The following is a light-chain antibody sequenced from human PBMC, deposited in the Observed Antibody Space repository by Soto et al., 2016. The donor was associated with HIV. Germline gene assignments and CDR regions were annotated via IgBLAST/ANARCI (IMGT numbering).Light chain of an antibody. CDR3: QVWDTSSHHVV. CDR2: DDS. V-gene: IGLV3-21*03. Sequence: SYELTQPPSVSVAPGKTARITCGGNNIGSKSVHWYQQRPGQAPVLVVYDDSDRPLGIPERFSGSNSGNTATLTISRAEAGDEADYYCQVWDTSSHHVVFGGGTKVTVL. CDR1: NIGSKS. J-gene: IGLJ3*02.